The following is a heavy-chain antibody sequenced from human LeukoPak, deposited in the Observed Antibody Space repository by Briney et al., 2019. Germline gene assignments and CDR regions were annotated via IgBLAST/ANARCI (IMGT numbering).Heavy chain of an antibody. CDR2: ISGSGGST. CDR3: AREWKFDI. J-gene: IGHJ3*02. V-gene: IGHV3-23*01. D-gene: IGHD1-1*01. Sequence: GGTLRLSCAASGFPFSTYGMNWVRQAPGKGLEWVSSISGSGGSTYYADSVKGRFTISRDNSKNTLYLQMNSLRAEDTAVYYCAREWKFDIWGQGTKVTVSS. CDR1: GFPFSTYG.